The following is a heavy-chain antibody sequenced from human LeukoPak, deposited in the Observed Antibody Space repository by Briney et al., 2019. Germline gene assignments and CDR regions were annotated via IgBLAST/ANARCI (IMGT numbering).Heavy chain of an antibody. Sequence: PGGSLRLSCAASGFTFRNYDMNWVRQAPGRGLEWPSCIRSSGVTGTLIYDADSVKGRFTVSRDNAGNTLYLQMGSLRAEDTAVYYCVRGSGWSGSQFGDPFGVWGQGTTVIVSS. D-gene: IGHD1-26*01. CDR2: IRSSGVTGTLI. J-gene: IGHJ3*01. CDR1: GFTFRNYD. V-gene: IGHV3-48*03. CDR3: VRGSGWSGSQFGDPFGV.